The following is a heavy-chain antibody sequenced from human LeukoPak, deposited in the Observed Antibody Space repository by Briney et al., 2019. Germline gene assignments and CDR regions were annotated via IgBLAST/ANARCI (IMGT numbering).Heavy chain of an antibody. V-gene: IGHV3-21*01. Sequence: PGGSLRLSCAASGFTFSSYSMNWVRQAPGKGLEWVSSISSSSSYIYYADSVKGRFTISRDNAKNSLYLQMNSLRAEDTAVYYCARELGYCSSTSCYTVGDAFDIWGQGTMVTVSS. CDR1: GFTFSSYS. CDR3: ARELGYCSSTSCYTVGDAFDI. J-gene: IGHJ3*02. CDR2: ISSSSSYI. D-gene: IGHD2-2*02.